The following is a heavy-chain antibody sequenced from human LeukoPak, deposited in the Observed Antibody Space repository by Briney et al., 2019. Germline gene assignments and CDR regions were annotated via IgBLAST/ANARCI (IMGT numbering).Heavy chain of an antibody. CDR2: INHSGST. D-gene: IGHD1-14*01. CDR3: ARESPGYYFDY. V-gene: IGHV4-34*01. CDR1: GGSFSGYY. Sequence: SETLSLTCAVYGGSFSGYYWSWIRQPPGKGLEWIGEINHSGSTNYNPSLKSRVTISVDTSKNQFSLKLSSVTAADTAVYYCARESPGYYFDYWGQGTLVTVSS. J-gene: IGHJ4*02.